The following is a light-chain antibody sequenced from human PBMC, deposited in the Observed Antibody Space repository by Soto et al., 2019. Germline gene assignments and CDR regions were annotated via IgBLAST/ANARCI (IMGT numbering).Light chain of an antibody. J-gene: IGLJ3*02. CDR3: QSYDSSLXGSV. V-gene: IGLV1-40*01. CDR2: GNS. Sequence: QAVVTQPPSVSGAPGQRVTISCTGSSSNIGAGYDVHWYQQLPGTAPKLLIYGNSNRPSGVPDRFSGSKSGTSASLAITGXQAEDEADYYCQSYDSSLXGSVFGGGTKV. CDR1: SSNIGAGYD.